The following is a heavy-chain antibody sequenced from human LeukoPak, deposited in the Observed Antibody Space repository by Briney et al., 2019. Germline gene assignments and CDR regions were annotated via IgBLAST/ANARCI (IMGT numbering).Heavy chain of an antibody. J-gene: IGHJ5*02. D-gene: IGHD6-13*01. CDR2: IYPGDSRI. CDR3: ACRRFSSPRSDP. Sequence: HGDSLKISCKAFGHIFTDNWIGWVRHTPGKGLEWMGVIYPGDSRIRYNPSFEGQVTISVDKSISTAYLQWSSLKASDTAIYYCACRRFSSPRSDPWGQGTLVTVSS. CDR1: GHIFTDNW. V-gene: IGHV5-51*01.